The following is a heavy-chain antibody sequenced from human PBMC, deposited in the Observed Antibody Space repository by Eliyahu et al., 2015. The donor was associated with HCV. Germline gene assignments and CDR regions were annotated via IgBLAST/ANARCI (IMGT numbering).Heavy chain of an antibody. Sequence: QVQLVQSGAEVKKPGASVKVSCKASGYTFTSYGISWVRQAPGXXLEWMGWISAYNGNTNXAQKLQGRVTMTTDTSTSTAYMELRSLRSDDTAVXYCARGIRITIFGVVXFDPWGQGTLVTVSS. V-gene: IGHV1-18*01. CDR3: ARGIRITIFGVVXFDP. CDR1: GYTFTSYG. J-gene: IGHJ5*02. CDR2: ISAYNGNT. D-gene: IGHD3-3*01.